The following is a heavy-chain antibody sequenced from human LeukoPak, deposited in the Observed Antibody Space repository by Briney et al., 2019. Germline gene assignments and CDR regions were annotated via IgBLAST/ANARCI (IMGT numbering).Heavy chain of an antibody. CDR2: ISGSGGST. V-gene: IGHV3-23*01. D-gene: IGHD6-19*01. CDR3: AKDLDGSGMYGGLDY. CDR1: GFTFSSYG. J-gene: IGHJ4*02. Sequence: GGSLRLSCAASGFTFSSYGMSWVRQAPGKGLEWVSAISGSGGSTYYADSVKGRFTISIDNSKNTLYLQMNSLRAEDTAIYYCAKDLDGSGMYGGLDYWGQGILVTVSS.